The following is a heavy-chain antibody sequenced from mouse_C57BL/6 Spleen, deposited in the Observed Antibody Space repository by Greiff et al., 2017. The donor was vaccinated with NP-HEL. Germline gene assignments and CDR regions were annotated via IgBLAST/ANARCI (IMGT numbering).Heavy chain of an antibody. CDR2: IYPGCGST. Sequence: VQLQQPGAELVKPGASVKMSCKASGYTFTSYWITWVKQRPGQGLEWIGDIYPGCGSTNYNEKFKSKATLTVDTSSSTAYMQLSSLTSKDSAVYYCARGYGSSYGFAYWGQGTLVTVSA. CDR1: GYTFTSYW. V-gene: IGHV1-55*01. CDR3: ARGYGSSYGFAY. J-gene: IGHJ3*01. D-gene: IGHD1-1*01.